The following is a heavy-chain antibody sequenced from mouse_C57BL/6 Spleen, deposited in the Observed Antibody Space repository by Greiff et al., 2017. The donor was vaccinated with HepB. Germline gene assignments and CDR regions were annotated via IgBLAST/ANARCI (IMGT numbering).Heavy chain of an antibody. D-gene: IGHD1-1*01. CDR1: GYTFTDYY. CDR2: INPNNGGT. J-gene: IGHJ2*01. CDR3: ARLLRYLYYFDY. Sequence: VHVKQSGPELVKPGASVKISCKASGYTFTDYYMNWVKQSHGKSLEWIGDINPNNGGTSYNQKFKGKATLTVDKSSSTAYMELRSLTSEDSAVYYCARLLRYLYYFDYWGQGTTLTVSS. V-gene: IGHV1-26*01.